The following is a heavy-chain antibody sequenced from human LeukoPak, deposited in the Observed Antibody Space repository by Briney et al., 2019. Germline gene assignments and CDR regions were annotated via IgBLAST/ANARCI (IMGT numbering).Heavy chain of an antibody. CDR3: ATGPYSAFEM. CDR1: GFTFTDFW. Sequence: GGSLRLSCAASGFTFTDFWMHWVRQAPGGGVVWVSRVKGDEISTLYADSVKGRFTISRDNAKNILYLQMNSLRADDTALYYCATGPYSAFEMWGQGTMVTVSS. D-gene: IGHD2-21*01. V-gene: IGHV3-74*01. CDR2: VKGDEIST. J-gene: IGHJ3*02.